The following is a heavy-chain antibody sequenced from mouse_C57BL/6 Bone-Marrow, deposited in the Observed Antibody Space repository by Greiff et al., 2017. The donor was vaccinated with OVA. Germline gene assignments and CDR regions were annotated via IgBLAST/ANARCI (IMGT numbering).Heavy chain of an antibody. Sequence: EVQLQQSGTVLARPGASVKMSCKTSGYTFTSYWMHWVKQRPGQGLEWIGAIYPGNGDTSYNQKFKGKAKLTAVTSASTAYMELSSLTNEDSAVYYCTRRGMVTTGYARDYWGQGTSVTVSS. V-gene: IGHV1-5*01. J-gene: IGHJ4*01. CDR1: GYTFTSYW. D-gene: IGHD2-2*01. CDR3: TRRGMVTTGYARDY. CDR2: IYPGNGDT.